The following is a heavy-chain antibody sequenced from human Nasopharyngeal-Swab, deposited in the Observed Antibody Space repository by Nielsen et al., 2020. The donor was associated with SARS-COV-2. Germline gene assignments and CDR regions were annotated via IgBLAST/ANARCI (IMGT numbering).Heavy chain of an antibody. CDR2: ISYDGSNK. D-gene: IGHD2-2*01. J-gene: IGHJ4*02. Sequence: GESLKISCAASGFTFSSYAMHWVRQAPGKGLEWVAVISYDGSNKYYADSVKGRFTISRDNSKNTLYLQMNSLRAEDTAVYYCARDIVVVPVTFDYWGQGTLVTVSS. CDR3: ARDIVVVPVTFDY. CDR1: GFTFSSYA. V-gene: IGHV3-30-3*01.